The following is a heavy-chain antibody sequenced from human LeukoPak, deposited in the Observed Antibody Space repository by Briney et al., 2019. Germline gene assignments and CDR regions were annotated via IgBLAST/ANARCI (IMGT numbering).Heavy chain of an antibody. D-gene: IGHD5-18*01. J-gene: IGHJ4*02. CDR2: ISWNSGSI. Sequence: GGSLRLSCAASGFTFDDYAMHWVRQAPGKGLELVSGISWNSGSIGYADSVKGRFTISRDNAKNSLYLQMNSLRAEDMAFYYCAKGPDTAMVLYYFDYWGQGTLVTVSS. V-gene: IGHV3-9*03. CDR1: GFTFDDYA. CDR3: AKGPDTAMVLYYFDY.